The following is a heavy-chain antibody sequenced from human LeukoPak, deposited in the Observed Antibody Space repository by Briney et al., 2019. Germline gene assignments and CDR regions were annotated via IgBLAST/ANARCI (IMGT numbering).Heavy chain of an antibody. CDR2: ISSSGST. J-gene: IGHJ6*02. CDR1: GGSISSSY. V-gene: IGHV4-4*07. CDR3: ARAGESRKTMVRGVYYDYYGMDV. Sequence: PSETLSLTCTVSGGSISSSYWGWIRQPAGKGLEWIGRISSSGSTKYNPSLRSRVSMLVDTSKNQFSLRLSSVTAADTAVYYCARAGESRKTMVRGVYYDYYGMDVWGQGTTVTVSS. D-gene: IGHD3-10*01.